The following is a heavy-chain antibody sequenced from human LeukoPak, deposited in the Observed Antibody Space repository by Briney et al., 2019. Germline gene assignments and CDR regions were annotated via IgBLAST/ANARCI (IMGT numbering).Heavy chain of an antibody. V-gene: IGHV3-30*03. CDR1: GFTFSSYG. Sequence: PGGSLRLSCAASGFTFSSYGMHWVRQAPGKGLEWVAVISYDGSNKYYADSVKGRFTISRDNSKNTLYLQLNSLRAEDTAVYYCARLGEKADFDYWGQGTLVTVSS. CDR2: ISYDGSNK. D-gene: IGHD3-16*01. J-gene: IGHJ4*02. CDR3: ARLGEKADFDY.